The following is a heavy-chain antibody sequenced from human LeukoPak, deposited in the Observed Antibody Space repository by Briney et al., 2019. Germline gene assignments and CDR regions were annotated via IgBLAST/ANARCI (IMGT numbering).Heavy chain of an antibody. J-gene: IGHJ6*03. CDR3: ARGIAARPPYYYYMDV. V-gene: IGHV1-2*02. Sequence: ASVKVSCKASGYTFTGYYMHWVRQAPGQGLEWMGWINPNSGGTNYAQKFQGRVTMTRDTSISTAHMELSRLRSDDTAVYYCARGIAARPPYYYYMDVWGKGTTVTVSS. D-gene: IGHD6-6*01. CDR2: INPNSGGT. CDR1: GYTFTGYY.